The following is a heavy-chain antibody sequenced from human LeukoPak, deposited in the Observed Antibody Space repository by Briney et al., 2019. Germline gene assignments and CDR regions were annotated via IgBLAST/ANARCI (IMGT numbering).Heavy chain of an antibody. CDR3: ATYLYCSSTSCYPNRWGYDY. D-gene: IGHD2-2*01. Sequence: SETLSLTCTVSGGSISSYYWGWIRQPPGKGLEWIGSIYHSGSTYYNPSLKSRVTISVDRSKNQFSLKLSSVTAADTAVYYCATYLYCSSTSCYPNRWGYDYWGQGTLVTVSS. V-gene: IGHV4-39*07. CDR1: GGSISSYY. J-gene: IGHJ4*02. CDR2: IYHSGST.